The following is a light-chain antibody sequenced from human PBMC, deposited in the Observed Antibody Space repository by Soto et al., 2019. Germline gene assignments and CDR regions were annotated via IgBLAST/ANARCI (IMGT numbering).Light chain of an antibody. CDR3: ATWDDRLNGWV. Sequence: QSVLTQPPSASGTPGQRVTISCSGSGSNIGSNTVSWYLLLPGTAPKLLVYSNDQRPSGVPDRFSGSKSGTSASLAISGLQPEDEADYYCATWDDRLNGWVFGGGTKLTVL. CDR1: GSNIGSNT. CDR2: SND. V-gene: IGLV1-44*01. J-gene: IGLJ3*02.